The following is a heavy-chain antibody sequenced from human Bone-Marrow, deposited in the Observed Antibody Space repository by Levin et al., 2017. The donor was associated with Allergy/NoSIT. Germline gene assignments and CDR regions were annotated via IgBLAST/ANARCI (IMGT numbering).Heavy chain of an antibody. CDR1: GFTFSSYT. D-gene: IGHD5-12*01. CDR3: ARGLEYSGLP. V-gene: IGHV3-21*01. J-gene: IGHJ5*02. Sequence: ETLSLTCAASGFTFSSYTMNWVRQAPGKGLDLVSSITSSSSYIYYADSVKGRFSISRDNANNSLYLQMNSLRVDDTAMYYCARGLEYSGLPWGQGTLVTVSS. CDR2: ITSSSSYI.